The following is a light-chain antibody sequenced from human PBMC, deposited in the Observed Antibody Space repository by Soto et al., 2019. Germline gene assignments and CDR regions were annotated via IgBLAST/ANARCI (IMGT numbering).Light chain of an antibody. CDR1: RGHSRNA. CDR3: QAWVTGIGV. CDR2: INSDGSH. J-gene: IGLJ2*01. V-gene: IGLV4-69*01. Sequence: QPVLTQSPSASASLGASVKLTCTLSRGHSRNAIAWHQQQPEKGPRYLMKINSDGSHIKGDEIPDRFSGSSSGAERYLTISSLQSEDEADYYCQAWVTGIGVFGGGTKVTVL.